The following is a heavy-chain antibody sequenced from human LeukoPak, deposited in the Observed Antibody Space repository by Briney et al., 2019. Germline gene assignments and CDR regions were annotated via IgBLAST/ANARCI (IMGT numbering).Heavy chain of an antibody. CDR1: GGSISSGGYS. CDR3: ARGAPPHAFDI. J-gene: IGHJ3*02. Sequence: SQTLSLTCAVSGGSISSGGYSWSWIRQPPGKGLEWIGYIHHSGSTYYNPSLKSRVTISVDRSKNQFSLKLSSVTAADTAVYYCARGAPPHAFDIWGQGTMVTVSS. V-gene: IGHV4-30-2*01. CDR2: IHHSGST. D-gene: IGHD3-16*01.